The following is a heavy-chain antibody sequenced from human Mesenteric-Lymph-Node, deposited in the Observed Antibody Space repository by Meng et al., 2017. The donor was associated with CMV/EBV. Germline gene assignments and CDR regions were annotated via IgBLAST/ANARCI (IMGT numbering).Heavy chain of an antibody. V-gene: IGHV4-61*01. D-gene: IGHD3-16*01. Sequence: CSVSGGSISGGSYYWNWIRQPPGKGLEWIGYIYYSRTTNYNPSLKSRVTISIDTSKNQFSLKLSSVTAADTAVYYCARGSYRFVDYWGQRTLVTVSS. CDR3: ARGSYRFVDY. J-gene: IGHJ4*02. CDR1: GGSISGGSYY. CDR2: IYYSRTT.